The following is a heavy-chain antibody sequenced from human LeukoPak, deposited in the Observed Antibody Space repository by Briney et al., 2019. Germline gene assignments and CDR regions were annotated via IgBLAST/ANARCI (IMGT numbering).Heavy chain of an antibody. D-gene: IGHD2-15*01. J-gene: IGHJ5*02. CDR1: GYTFTSYA. CDR2: ISAYNGNT. Sequence: ASVKVSCKASGYTFTSYAMNWVRQAPGQGLEWMGWISAYNGNTNYVQKLQGRVTMTTDTSTSTAYMELRSLRSDDTAVYYCAREGGDAVVAATDWFDPWGQGTLVTVSS. CDR3: AREGGDAVVAATDWFDP. V-gene: IGHV1-18*01.